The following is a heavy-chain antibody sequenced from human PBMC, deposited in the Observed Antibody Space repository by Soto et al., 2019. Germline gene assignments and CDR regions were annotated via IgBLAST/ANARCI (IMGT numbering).Heavy chain of an antibody. CDR3: AREGWDIVVVPAAIPRSAFDI. CDR1: GGTFSSYA. CDR2: IIPIFGTA. D-gene: IGHD2-2*01. V-gene: IGHV1-69*01. Sequence: QVQLVQSGAEVKKPGSSVKVSCKASGGTFSSYAISWVRQAPGQGLEWMGGIIPIFGTANYAQKFQGRVTITADESTSTAYMELSSLRSEDTAVYYCAREGWDIVVVPAAIPRSAFDIWGQGTMVTVSS. J-gene: IGHJ3*02.